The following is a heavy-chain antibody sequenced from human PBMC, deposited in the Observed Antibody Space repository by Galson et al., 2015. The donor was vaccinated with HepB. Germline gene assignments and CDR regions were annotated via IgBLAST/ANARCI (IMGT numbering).Heavy chain of an antibody. D-gene: IGHD2-8*01. CDR2: IYTSGST. J-gene: IGHJ5*02. Sequence: ETLSLTCTVSGGSISTYYWSWIRQPAGKGLEWIGRIYTSGSTNYNPSLKSRVTMSVDTSKNQFSLKLSSVTAADTAMYYCARGGQGYCSNGVCSFSESLWFDPWGQGTLVTVSS. CDR1: GGSISTYY. CDR3: ARGGQGYCSNGVCSFSESLWFDP. V-gene: IGHV4-4*07.